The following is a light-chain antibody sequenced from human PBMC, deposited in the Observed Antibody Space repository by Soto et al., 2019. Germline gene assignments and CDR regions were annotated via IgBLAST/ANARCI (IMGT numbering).Light chain of an antibody. V-gene: IGLV2-14*01. CDR2: EVS. J-gene: IGLJ1*01. Sequence: QSALTQPASVSGSPGQSITISCTGTSTDVGGYHYVSWYQQHPGKAPKLMIYEVSNRPSGGSNRFSGSKSGNTASLAISGLQAEDEADYYCTSYTTSSTLENVFGTGTKLTVL. CDR3: TSYTTSSTLENV. CDR1: STDVGGYHY.